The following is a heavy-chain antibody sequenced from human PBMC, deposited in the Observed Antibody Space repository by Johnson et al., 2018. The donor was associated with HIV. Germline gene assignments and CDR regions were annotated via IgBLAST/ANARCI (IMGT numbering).Heavy chain of an antibody. CDR3: ATLSGDAFDI. CDR1: GFTVSSNY. Sequence: VQLVESGGGLVQPGGSLRLSCAASGFTVSSNYMSWVRQAPGKGLEWVAVIWQDGSNKYFVDSVKGRYSISRDNAKNSLYLQMNSLRAEDTAVYYCATLSGDAFDIWGQGTMVTVSS. J-gene: IGHJ3*02. D-gene: IGHD3-3*02. CDR2: IWQDGSNK. V-gene: IGHV3-7*03.